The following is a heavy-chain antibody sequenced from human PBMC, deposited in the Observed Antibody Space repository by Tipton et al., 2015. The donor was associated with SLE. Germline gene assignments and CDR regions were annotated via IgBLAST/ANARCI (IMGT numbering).Heavy chain of an antibody. CDR3: ATTLNPAALAFDY. D-gene: IGHD6-25*01. J-gene: IGHJ4*02. CDR2: IYSGGNT. CDR1: GGSMRSGAYY. Sequence: TLSLTCTVSGGSMRSGAYYWSWIRHHPGKGLEWIGYIYSGGNTYYNPSLQSRVTISIDTSKKQFSLKLNSVTAEDTAVYYCATTLNPAALAFDYWGQGTRVTVSS. V-gene: IGHV4-31*03.